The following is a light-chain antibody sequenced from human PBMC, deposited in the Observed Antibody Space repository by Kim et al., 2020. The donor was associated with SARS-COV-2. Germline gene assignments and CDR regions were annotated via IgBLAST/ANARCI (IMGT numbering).Light chain of an antibody. V-gene: IGLV3-1*01. Sequence: SAAPGQTATVTDTENKLEGKYACWHQQKPGHAPVLVIYRDKKWASGIPEPVSGSRSGNTATLTSSETEPIDESDYYWQAWESSTVVFGGGTKLTVL. J-gene: IGLJ3*02. CDR1: KLEGKY. CDR2: RDK. CDR3: QAWESSTVV.